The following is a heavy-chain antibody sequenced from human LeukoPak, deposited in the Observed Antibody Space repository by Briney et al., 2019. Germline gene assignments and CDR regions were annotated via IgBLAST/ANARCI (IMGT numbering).Heavy chain of an antibody. Sequence: SVKVSCKASGGTFSSYAISWVRQAPGQGLEWMGGIIPIFGTANYAQKFQGRVTITADESTSTAYMELRSLRSDDTAVYYCARDDYDSSGYYQGGYYGMDVWGQGTTVTVSS. CDR3: ARDDYDSSGYYQGGYYGMDV. V-gene: IGHV1-69*13. D-gene: IGHD3-22*01. CDR1: GGTFSSYA. J-gene: IGHJ6*02. CDR2: IIPIFGTA.